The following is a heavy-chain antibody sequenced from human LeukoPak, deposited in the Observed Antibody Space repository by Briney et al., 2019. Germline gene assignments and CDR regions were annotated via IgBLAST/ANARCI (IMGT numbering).Heavy chain of an antibody. CDR2: INPNSGDT. Sequence: ASVKVSCKASGYTFTKYYINWVRQAPGQGLEWLGWINPNSGDTNYAQKFQGRVTMTRDTSISTAYMDLSSLRSDDTAVYYCARETSLAYWGQGTLVTVSS. CDR1: GYTFTKYY. J-gene: IGHJ4*02. CDR3: ARETSLAY. D-gene: IGHD3-3*02. V-gene: IGHV1-2*02.